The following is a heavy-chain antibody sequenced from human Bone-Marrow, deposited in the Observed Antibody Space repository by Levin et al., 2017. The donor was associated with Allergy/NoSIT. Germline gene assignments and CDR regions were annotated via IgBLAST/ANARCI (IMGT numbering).Heavy chain of an antibody. CDR1: GFTFSSYA. D-gene: IGHD3-22*01. Sequence: PSETLSLTCAASGFTFSSYAMTWVRQAPGKGLQWVSTISDTGGSTYYADSVKGRFTISRDTSKSTLYLQMNSLRAEETAIYYCAKSLRDRADYVHSSGYSDWGQGTLVTVSS. CDR2: ISDTGGST. J-gene: IGHJ4*02. CDR3: AKSLRDRADYVHSSGYSD. V-gene: IGHV3-23*01.